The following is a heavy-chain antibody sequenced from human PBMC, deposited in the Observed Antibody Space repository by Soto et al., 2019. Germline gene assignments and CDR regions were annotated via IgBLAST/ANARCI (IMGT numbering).Heavy chain of an antibody. CDR1: GFTFSSYA. J-gene: IGHJ5*02. V-gene: IGHV3-7*03. CDR3: ASFSPPYSNYETGNWFDP. Sequence: GGSLRLSCAASGFTFSSYAMSWVRQAPGKGLEWVANIKQDGSEKYYVDSVKGRFTISRDNAKSSLYLQMNSLRADDTAVYYCASFSPPYSNYETGNWFDPWGQGTLVTVSS. CDR2: IKQDGSEK. D-gene: IGHD4-4*01.